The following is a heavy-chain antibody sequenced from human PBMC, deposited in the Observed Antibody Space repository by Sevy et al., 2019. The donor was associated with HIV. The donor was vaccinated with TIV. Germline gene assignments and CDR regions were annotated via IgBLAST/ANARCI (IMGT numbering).Heavy chain of an antibody. CDR2: ISSNGGST. CDR3: VKQMSRITIFGVVIKHNAFDI. J-gene: IGHJ3*02. V-gene: IGHV3-64D*06. CDR1: GFTFSSYA. D-gene: IGHD3-3*01. Sequence: GGSLRLSCSASGFTFSSYAMHWVRQAPGKGLEYVSAISSNGGSTYYADSVKGRFTISRDNSKNTLYLRMSSLRAEDTAVYYCVKQMSRITIFGVVIKHNAFDIWGQGTMVTVSS.